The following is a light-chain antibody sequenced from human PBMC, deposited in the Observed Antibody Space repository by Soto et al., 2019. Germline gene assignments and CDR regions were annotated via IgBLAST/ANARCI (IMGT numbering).Light chain of an antibody. CDR1: SSEVGGYNY. CDR2: DVS. CDR3: CSYAGSYTFYV. V-gene: IGLV2-11*01. Sequence: QALLTQPRSMSGAPGQSVTISCTGTSSEVGGYNYVSWYQQHPGKAPKLMIYDVSKRPSGVPDRFSGSKSGNTASLTISGLQAEDEADYYCCSYAGSYTFYVFGTGTKVTVL. J-gene: IGLJ1*01.